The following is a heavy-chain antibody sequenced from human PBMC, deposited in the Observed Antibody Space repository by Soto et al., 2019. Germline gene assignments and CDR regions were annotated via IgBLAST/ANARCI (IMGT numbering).Heavy chain of an antibody. CDR3: ARGRDYGDFYFDY. J-gene: IGHJ4*02. CDR2: ISPYNGNT. Sequence: ASVKVSCKASGYTFTNYGINCVRQAPGLVLEWVGWISPYNGNTQNVEKLQGRVTMTTDTSTSTAYMELRSLRSDDTAVYYCARGRDYGDFYFDYWGQGTLVTVSS. D-gene: IGHD4-17*01. V-gene: IGHV1-18*01. CDR1: GYTFTNYG.